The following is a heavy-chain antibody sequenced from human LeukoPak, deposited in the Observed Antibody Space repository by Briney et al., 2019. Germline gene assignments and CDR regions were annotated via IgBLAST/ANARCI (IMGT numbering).Heavy chain of an antibody. CDR3: ARDRESNWFPYLDS. V-gene: IGHV3-7*04. D-gene: IGHD6-13*01. CDR1: GYTFDNYF. J-gene: IGHJ4*02. Sequence: GGSLRLFCAASGYTFDNYFMSWVRQIPGKGLEWVAHIKEYGRAKYYVDSVRGRFIITRDNGKNALYLQMDSLRGEDTAVYYCARDRESNWFPYLDSWGRGTLVTVSS. CDR2: IKEYGRAK.